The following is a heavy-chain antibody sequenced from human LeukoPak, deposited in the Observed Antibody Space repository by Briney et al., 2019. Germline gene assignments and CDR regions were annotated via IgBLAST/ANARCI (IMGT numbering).Heavy chain of an antibody. CDR3: ARDNAGGYGDYPSWRSNWFDP. D-gene: IGHD4-17*01. CDR2: IYYSGSIFYSGST. CDR1: GGSLSSSNYY. J-gene: IGHJ5*02. Sequence: SETLSLTCTVSGGSLSSSNYYWGWIRQPPGKGLEWIGNIYYSGSIFYSGSTYYNPSLKSRVTISVDTSKNQFSLKLSSVTAADTAVYYCARDNAGGYGDYPSWRSNWFDPWGQGTLVTVSS. V-gene: IGHV4-39*07.